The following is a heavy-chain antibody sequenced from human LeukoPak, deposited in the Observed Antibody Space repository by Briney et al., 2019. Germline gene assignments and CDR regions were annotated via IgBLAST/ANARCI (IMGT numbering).Heavy chain of an antibody. Sequence: GASVKVSCKASGYTFTGYYMHWVRQAPGQGLEWMGWINPNSGGTNYAQKFQGRVTMTRDTSISTAYMELSRLRSDDTAVYYCARERDASMVNYYYYMDVWGKGTTVTVSS. CDR1: GYTFTGYY. V-gene: IGHV1-2*02. D-gene: IGHD5-18*01. J-gene: IGHJ6*03. CDR2: INPNSGGT. CDR3: ARERDASMVNYYYYMDV.